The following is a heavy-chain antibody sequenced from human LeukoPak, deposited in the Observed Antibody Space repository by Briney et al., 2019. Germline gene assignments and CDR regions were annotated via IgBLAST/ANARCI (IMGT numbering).Heavy chain of an antibody. V-gene: IGHV3-23*01. D-gene: IGHD1-1*01. Sequence: GGSLRLSCAASGFTFRDYAINWVRQAPGKGLEWVSSISAAGGATYYADSVKGRFAISRVNSKNVVYLKMNRLRPDDTAVYYCARGVQLWYFDYWGHGTLVTVSS. CDR3: ARGVQLWYFDY. CDR2: ISAAGGAT. J-gene: IGHJ4*01. CDR1: GFTFRDYA.